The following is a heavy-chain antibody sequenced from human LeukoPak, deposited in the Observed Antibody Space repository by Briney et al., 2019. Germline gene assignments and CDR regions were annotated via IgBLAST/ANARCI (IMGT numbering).Heavy chain of an antibody. CDR3: AAAVAGSVDY. D-gene: IGHD6-19*01. CDR2: IYYSGST. J-gene: IGHJ4*02. CDR1: GGSISSYY. V-gene: IGHV4-59*01. Sequence: PSETLSLTCTASGGSISSYYWSWIRQPPGKGLEWIGYIYYSGSTNYNPSLKSRVTISVDTSKNQFSLKLSSVTAADTAVYYCAAAVAGSVDYWGQGTLVTVSS.